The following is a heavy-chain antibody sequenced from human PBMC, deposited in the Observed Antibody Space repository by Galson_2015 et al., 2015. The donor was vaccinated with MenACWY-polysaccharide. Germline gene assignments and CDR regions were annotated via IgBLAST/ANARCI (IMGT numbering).Heavy chain of an antibody. CDR2: IYWGDDK. CDR3: ARYGRSVATRTENFDY. CDR1: GFSLSTSGVG. Sequence: PALVKPTQPLTLTCTFSGFSLSTSGVGVGWIRQPPGKALEWLALIYWGDDKRYSPSLRSRLTITKDTSKNQVVLTMTNMDPVDTATYYCARYGRSVATRTENFDYWGQGTLVTVSS. D-gene: IGHD5-12*01. V-gene: IGHV2-5*02. J-gene: IGHJ4*02.